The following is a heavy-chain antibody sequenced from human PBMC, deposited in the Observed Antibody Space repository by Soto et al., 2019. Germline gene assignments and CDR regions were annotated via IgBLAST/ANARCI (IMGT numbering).Heavy chain of an antibody. Sequence: QVQMVESGGGLVKPGGPLRLSCAASGFIFSHYYMGWIRQAPGKGLEWVSYINPTSGHINYADSEKGRFTISRDNARTSLDLQMKGLTADDTPMYYGARLPYFAYNRQFDYWGQGTLVTVSS. CDR2: INPTSGHI. CDR1: GFIFSHYY. J-gene: IGHJ4*02. CDR3: ARLPYFAYNRQFDY. D-gene: IGHD1-1*01. V-gene: IGHV3-11*06.